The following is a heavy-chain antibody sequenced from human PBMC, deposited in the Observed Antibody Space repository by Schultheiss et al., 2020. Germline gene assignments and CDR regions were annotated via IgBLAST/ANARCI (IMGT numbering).Heavy chain of an antibody. Sequence: WGSLRLSCAASGFTFSSYGMHWVRQAPGKGLEWVAVISYDGSNKYYADSVKGRFTISRDNSKNTLYLQMNSLRAEDTAVYYCAKARLYSGSYWGWFDPWGQGTLVTVSS. CDR1: GFTFSSYG. V-gene: IGHV3-30*18. CDR2: ISYDGSNK. D-gene: IGHD1-26*01. J-gene: IGHJ5*02. CDR3: AKARLYSGSYWGWFDP.